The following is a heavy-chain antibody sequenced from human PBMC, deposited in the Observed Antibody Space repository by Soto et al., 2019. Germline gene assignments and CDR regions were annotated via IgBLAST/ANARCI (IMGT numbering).Heavy chain of an antibody. CDR3: ARDFVVTSHVPPLKYYYYGMDV. CDR1: GFTVSSNY. J-gene: IGHJ6*02. D-gene: IGHD3-16*01. V-gene: IGHV3-53*01. Sequence: EVQLVESGGGLIQPGGSLRLSCAASGFTVSSNYMSWVRQAPGKGLEWVSVIYSGGSTYYADSVKGRFTISRDNSKNTLYLQMNSLRAEDTAVYYCARDFVVTSHVPPLKYYYYGMDVWGQGTTVTVSS. CDR2: IYSGGST.